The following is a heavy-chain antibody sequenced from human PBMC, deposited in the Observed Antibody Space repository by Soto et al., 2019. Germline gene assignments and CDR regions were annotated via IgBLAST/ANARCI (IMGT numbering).Heavy chain of an antibody. CDR3: ARDWGYDPDPTYYYGMDV. D-gene: IGHD5-12*01. J-gene: IGHJ6*02. CDR2: INPNSGGT. CDR1: GYTFTGYY. V-gene: IGHV1-2*02. Sequence: ASVKVSCKASGYTFTGYYMHWVRQAPGQGLEWMGWINPNSGGTNYAQKFQGRVTMTRDTSISTAYMELSRLRSDDTAVYYCARDWGYDPDPTYYYGMDVWGQGTKVTVSS.